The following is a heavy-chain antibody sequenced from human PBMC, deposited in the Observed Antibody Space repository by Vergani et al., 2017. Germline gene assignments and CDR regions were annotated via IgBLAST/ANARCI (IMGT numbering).Heavy chain of an antibody. V-gene: IGHV2-5*01. CDR3: VHRLGYFDWDGAFDV. CDR1: GFSLTTGGEG. J-gene: IGHJ3*01. CDR2: VYWNDDE. Sequence: QITLRESGPTLLKPTQTLTLSCTFSGFSLTTGGEGVGWIRQPPGRALEWLAFVYWNDDERYSPSLKSRVTITKDTSKNEVILTMATMDPVETATYYCVHRLGYFDWDGAFDVWCPGTMVTVSS. D-gene: IGHD3-9*01.